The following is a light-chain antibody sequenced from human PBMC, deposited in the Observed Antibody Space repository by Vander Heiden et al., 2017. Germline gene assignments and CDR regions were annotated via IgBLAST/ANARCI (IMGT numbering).Light chain of an antibody. CDR3: QQSVDLPPWT. CDR2: GAS. Sequence: DIQMTQSPSSLSASIGDRVTITCRASQDIRNNLNWYQQKPGKAPELLIYGASNLETGVPSRFSGSASGPDFSFTISGLQPEDIATYYCQQSVDLPPWTFGPGTKVEIK. J-gene: IGKJ1*01. CDR1: QDIRNN. V-gene: IGKV1-33*01.